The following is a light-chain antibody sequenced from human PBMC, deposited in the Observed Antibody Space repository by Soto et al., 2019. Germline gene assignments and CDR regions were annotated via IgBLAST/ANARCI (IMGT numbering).Light chain of an antibody. CDR1: QSIASD. CDR3: QQRDSWPLT. CDR2: DSS. J-gene: IGKJ4*01. Sequence: EIVLTQSPDTLSLSPGERATLSCRASQSIASDLAWYQQKPGQAPRLLMYDSSNRAAAIPARFSGSGSGTDFTLTISSLEPEDFAVYYCQQRDSWPLTFGGGTKVEIK. V-gene: IGKV3-11*01.